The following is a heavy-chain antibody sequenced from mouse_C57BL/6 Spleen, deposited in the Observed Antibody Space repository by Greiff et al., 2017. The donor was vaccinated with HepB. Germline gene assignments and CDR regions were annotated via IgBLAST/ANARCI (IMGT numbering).Heavy chain of an antibody. J-gene: IGHJ4*01. CDR2: IYPGDGDT. V-gene: IGHV1-80*01. CDR1: GYAFSSYW. CDR3: ARSRLTTEAMDY. Sequence: VQLQESGAELVKPGASVKISCKASGYAFSSYWMNWVKQRPGKGLEWIGQIYPGDGDTNYNGKFKGKATLTADKSSSTAYMQLSSLTSEDSAVYFCARSRLTTEAMDYWGQGTSVTVSS. D-gene: IGHD1-1*01.